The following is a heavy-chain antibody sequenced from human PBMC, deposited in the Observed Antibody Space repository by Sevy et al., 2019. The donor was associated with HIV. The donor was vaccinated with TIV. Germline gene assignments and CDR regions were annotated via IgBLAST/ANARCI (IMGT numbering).Heavy chain of an antibody. CDR1: GGSISSYY. Sequence: SETLSLTCTVSGGSISSYYWSWIRQPPGKGLEWIGYIYYSGSTNYNPSLKSRVTISVDTSKNQFSLKLSSVTAADTAVYYCARGLEQQLNNWFDPWGQGTLVTVSS. V-gene: IGHV4-59*01. J-gene: IGHJ5*02. CDR3: ARGLEQQLNNWFDP. CDR2: IYYSGST. D-gene: IGHD6-13*01.